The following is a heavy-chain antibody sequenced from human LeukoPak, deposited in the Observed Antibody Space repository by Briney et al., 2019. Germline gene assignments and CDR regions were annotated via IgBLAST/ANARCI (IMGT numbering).Heavy chain of an antibody. J-gene: IGHJ5*02. CDR2: IYYSGST. Sequence: SETLSLTCTVSGGSISSSSYYWGWIRQPPGKGLEWIGSIYYSGSTYYNPSLKSRVTISVDTSKNQFSLKLSSVTAADTAVYYCARVEYGGSSSGYTWFDPWGQGTLVTVSS. D-gene: IGHD1-26*01. V-gene: IGHV4-39*01. CDR3: ARVEYGGSSSGYTWFDP. CDR1: GGSISSSSYY.